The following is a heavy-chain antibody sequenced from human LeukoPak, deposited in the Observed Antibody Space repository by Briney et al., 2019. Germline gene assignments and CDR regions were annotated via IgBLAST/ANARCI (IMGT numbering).Heavy chain of an antibody. V-gene: IGHV4-59*01. CDR3: ARGLRYSSSWYGAFDI. D-gene: IGHD6-13*01. J-gene: IGHJ3*02. CDR2: IYYGGST. CDR1: GGSISGFY. Sequence: SETLSLTCTVSGGSISGFYWSWIRQPPGKGLEWIGYIYYGGSTNYNPSLKSRVTISVDTSKNQFSLKLSSVTAADTAVYYCARGLRYSSSWYGAFDIWGQGTMVIVSS.